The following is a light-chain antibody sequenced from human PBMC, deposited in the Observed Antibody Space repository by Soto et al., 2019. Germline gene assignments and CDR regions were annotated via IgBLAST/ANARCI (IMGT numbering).Light chain of an antibody. J-gene: IGLJ3*02. Sequence: QSVLTQPPSASGTPGQRITISCSGRTSNIGSNIVSWYHHLPGAAPKLLIYNNNQRPSGVPDRFFASKSGTSASLAISGLQPEDGSHYYCAAWDDDLNGLVFGGGTKVTVL. CDR3: AAWDDDLNGLV. CDR2: NNN. V-gene: IGLV1-44*01. CDR1: TSNIGSNI.